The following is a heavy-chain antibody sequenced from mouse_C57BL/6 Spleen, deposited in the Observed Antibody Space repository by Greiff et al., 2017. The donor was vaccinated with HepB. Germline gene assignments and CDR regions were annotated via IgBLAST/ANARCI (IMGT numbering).Heavy chain of an antibody. Sequence: DVKLVESGAELVRPGASVKLSCTASGFNIKDDYMHWVKQRPEQGLEWIGWIDPENGDTEYASKFQGKATITADTSSNTAYLQLSSLTSEDTAVYYGTTYTDGYYGAYWGQGTLVTVSA. J-gene: IGHJ3*01. CDR2: IDPENGDT. D-gene: IGHD2-3*01. CDR3: TTYTDGYYGAY. V-gene: IGHV14-4*01. CDR1: GFNIKDDY.